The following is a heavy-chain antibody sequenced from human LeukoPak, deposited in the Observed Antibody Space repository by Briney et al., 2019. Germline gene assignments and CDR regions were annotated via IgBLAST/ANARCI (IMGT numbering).Heavy chain of an antibody. J-gene: IGHJ4*02. Sequence: GGSLRLSCAASGFTFSSYWMHWVRQAPGKGLVWVSRINSDGSSTSYADSVEGRFTISRDNAKNTLYLQMNSLRAEDTAVYYCARSSSSWYEAFDYWGQGTLVTVSS. D-gene: IGHD6-13*01. V-gene: IGHV3-74*01. CDR1: GFTFSSYW. CDR2: INSDGSST. CDR3: ARSSSSWYEAFDY.